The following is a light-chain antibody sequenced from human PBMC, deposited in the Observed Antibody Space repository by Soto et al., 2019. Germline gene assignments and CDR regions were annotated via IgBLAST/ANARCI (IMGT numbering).Light chain of an antibody. CDR2: AAS. CDR3: QQRNSYPRT. Sequence: DIQLTQSPSFLSASVGDRVTITCRASQGINIFLAWFQQKPGKAPNLLISAASTLQSGVPSRFSGSGSETEFTLTITRLQPEDSATYYCQQRNSYPRTFGQGPRWIS. CDR1: QGINIF. J-gene: IGKJ2*01. V-gene: IGKV1-9*01.